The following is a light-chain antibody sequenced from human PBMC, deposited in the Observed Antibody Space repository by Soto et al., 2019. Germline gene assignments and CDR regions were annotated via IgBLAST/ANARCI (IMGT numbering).Light chain of an antibody. CDR1: SSDVGNYNL. CDR3: CSYAGTYTVWV. CDR2: DVT. Sequence: QSARAQPRSVSGSPGQSVTISCTGTSSDVGNYNLVSWYQQHPGKAPKLMIYDVTKRPSGVPDRFSASKSGNTASLTISGLQAEDEADYYCCSYAGTYTVWVFGGGTKVTVL. J-gene: IGLJ3*02. V-gene: IGLV2-11*01.